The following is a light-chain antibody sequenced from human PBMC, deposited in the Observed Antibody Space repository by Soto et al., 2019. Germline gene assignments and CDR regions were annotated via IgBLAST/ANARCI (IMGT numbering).Light chain of an antibody. Sequence: EIVMTQSPATLSVSAGDRVTLSCRASQSVRSNSAWYQQKPGQAPSLLLYGASSRATGVPPRFSGSGSGTQFILTITSLQPDDFATYYCQHYNSYSEAFGQGTKVDIK. V-gene: IGKV3-15*01. CDR3: QHYNSYSEA. CDR1: QSVRSN. J-gene: IGKJ1*01. CDR2: GAS.